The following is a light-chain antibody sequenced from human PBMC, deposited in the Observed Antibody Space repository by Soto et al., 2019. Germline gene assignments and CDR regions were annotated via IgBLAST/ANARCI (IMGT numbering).Light chain of an antibody. CDR2: EVS. Sequence: QPASVSGSPGQSITISCTGTSSDVGGYNYVSWYQQHPGKAPKLMIYEVSNRPSGVSNRFSGSKSGNTASLTISGLQAEDEADYYCSSYTSSSTFYVFGTGTKVTVL. CDR1: SSDVGGYNY. V-gene: IGLV2-14*01. CDR3: SSYTSSSTFYV. J-gene: IGLJ1*01.